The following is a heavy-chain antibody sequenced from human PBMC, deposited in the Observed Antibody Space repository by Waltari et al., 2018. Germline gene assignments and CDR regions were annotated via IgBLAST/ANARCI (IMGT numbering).Heavy chain of an antibody. CDR2: INAGNGNT. Sequence: QVQLVQSGAEVNKPGASVKVSCKASGYTFTSYAMHWVRQAPGQRLEWMGWINAGNGNTKYSQKFQGRVTITRDTAASTAYMERSSLRSEDTAVYYCAASTNVLRFLEWLPHVDYWGQGTLVTVSS. CDR1: GYTFTSYA. V-gene: IGHV1-3*01. CDR3: AASTNVLRFLEWLPHVDY. J-gene: IGHJ4*02. D-gene: IGHD3-3*01.